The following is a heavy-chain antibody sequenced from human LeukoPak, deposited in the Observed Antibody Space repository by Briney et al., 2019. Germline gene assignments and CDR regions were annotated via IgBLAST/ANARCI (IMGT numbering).Heavy chain of an antibody. J-gene: IGHJ5*02. CDR3: ARARSPSSGYLLRDHNWFDP. D-gene: IGHD3-22*01. CDR1: GGTFNSYA. V-gene: IGHV1-69*05. CDR2: IIPIFGTA. Sequence: SVKVSCKAFGGTFNSYAISWVRQAPGQGLEWMGGIIPIFGTANYAQKVQGRVTITTDESTTTAYMELSSLRSEDTAVYYCARARSPSSGYLLRDHNWFDPWGQGTLVTVSS.